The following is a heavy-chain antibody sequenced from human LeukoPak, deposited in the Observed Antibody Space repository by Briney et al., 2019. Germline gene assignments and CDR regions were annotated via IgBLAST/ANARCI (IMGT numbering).Heavy chain of an antibody. CDR2: ISNSGDNT. CDR3: AKGWGIGYYYYMDV. J-gene: IGHJ6*03. Sequence: GGSLRLSCAASGFTFRNYAMTWVRQAPGRGLGCVSGISNSGDNTYYGDSVKGRFTISRDNSKNTLYLQMNSLRVEDTAVYYCAKGWGIGYYYYMDVWGKGTTVTVSS. D-gene: IGHD7-27*01. V-gene: IGHV3-23*01. CDR1: GFTFRNYA.